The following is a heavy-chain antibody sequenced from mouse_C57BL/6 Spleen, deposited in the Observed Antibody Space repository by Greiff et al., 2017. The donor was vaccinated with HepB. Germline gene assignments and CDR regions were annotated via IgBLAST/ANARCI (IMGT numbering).Heavy chain of an antibody. J-gene: IGHJ2*01. V-gene: IGHV1-61*01. CDR1: GYTFTSYW. CDR3: ARRVGTGDY. CDR2: IYPSDSET. D-gene: IGHD1-3*01. Sequence: QVQLQQPGAELVRPGSSVKLSCKASGYTFTSYWMDWVKQRPGQGLEWIGNIYPSDSETHYNQKFKDKATLTVDKSSSTAYMQLSSLTSEDSAVYYCARRVGTGDYWGQGTTLTVSS.